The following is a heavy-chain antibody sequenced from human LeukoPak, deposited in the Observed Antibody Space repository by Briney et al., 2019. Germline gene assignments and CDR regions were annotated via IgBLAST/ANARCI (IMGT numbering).Heavy chain of an antibody. CDR2: ISSSGSTI. CDR3: ARGSRLGGLDY. V-gene: IGHV3-48*03. Sequence: GGSLRLSCAASGFTFSSYVMNWVRQAPGKGLEWVSYISSSGSTIYYADSVKGRFTISRDNAKNSLYLQMNSLRAEDTAVYYCARGSRLGGLDYWGQGTLVTVSS. J-gene: IGHJ4*02. CDR1: GFTFSSYV. D-gene: IGHD2-15*01.